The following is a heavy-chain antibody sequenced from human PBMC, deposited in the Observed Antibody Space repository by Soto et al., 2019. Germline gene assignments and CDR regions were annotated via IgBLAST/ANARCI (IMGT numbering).Heavy chain of an antibody. CDR1: GFTFISSA. V-gene: IGHV1-58*02. CDR2: IVVVSGNT. CDR3: ARVGYYDSSGYPDWYFDL. J-gene: IGHJ2*01. Sequence: SVKVSCKASGFTFISSAMQWVRQARGQRLEWIGWIVVVSGNTNYAQKFQERVTITRDMSTSTVYMELSSLRSEDTAIYYCARVGYYDSSGYPDWYFDLWGRGTLVTVSS. D-gene: IGHD3-22*01.